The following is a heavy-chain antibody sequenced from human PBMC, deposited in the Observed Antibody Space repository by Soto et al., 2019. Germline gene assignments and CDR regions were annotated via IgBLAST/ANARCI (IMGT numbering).Heavy chain of an antibody. J-gene: IGHJ6*01. D-gene: IGHD5-18*01. CDR2: INPNSGGT. CDR1: GYTFTGYY. Sequence: QVQLVQSGAEVKKPGASVKVSCKASGYTFTGYYMHWVRQAPGQGLEWMGWINPNSGGTNYAQKLQGRVTMTTDTSTSTAYMELRSLRSDDTAVYYCARERLSSLVDTAMVSFYYYGMDVW. V-gene: IGHV1-2*02. CDR3: ARERLSSLVDTAMVSFYYYGMDV.